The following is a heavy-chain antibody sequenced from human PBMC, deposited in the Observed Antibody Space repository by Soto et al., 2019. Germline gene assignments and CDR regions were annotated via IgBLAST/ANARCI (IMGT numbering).Heavy chain of an antibody. D-gene: IGHD3-3*01. V-gene: IGHV1-69*06. Sequence: AASVKVSCKASGGTFSSYAISWVLEAPGQGLEWMGGIIPIFGTANYAQKFQGRVAITADKSTSTAYMELSSLRSEDTAVYYCAREGSGYYRMDVWGQGTTVTVSS. CDR2: IIPIFGTA. CDR3: AREGSGYYRMDV. CDR1: GGTFSSYA. J-gene: IGHJ6*02.